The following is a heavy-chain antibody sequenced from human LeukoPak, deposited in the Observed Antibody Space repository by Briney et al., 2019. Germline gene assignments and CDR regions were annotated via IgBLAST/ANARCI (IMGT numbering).Heavy chain of an antibody. J-gene: IGHJ4*02. Sequence: TSETLSLTCTVSGGSISCGDYYWSWIRQPPGKGLEWIGYIYYSGSTYYNPSLKSRVTISVDTSKNQFSLKLSSVTAADTAVYYCARVHYSGSYYFDYWGQGTLVTVSS. CDR1: GGSISCGDYY. CDR3: ARVHYSGSYYFDY. V-gene: IGHV4-30-4*01. D-gene: IGHD1-26*01. CDR2: IYYSGST.